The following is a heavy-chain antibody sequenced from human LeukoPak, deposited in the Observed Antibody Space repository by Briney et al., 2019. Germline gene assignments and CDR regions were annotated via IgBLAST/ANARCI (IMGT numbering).Heavy chain of an antibody. CDR2: IYYSGST. CDR1: GGSISGSSYY. V-gene: IGHV4-39*07. Sequence: SETLSLTCTVSGGSISGSSYYWGWIRQPPGKGLEWIGSIYYSGSTYYNPSLKSRVTISVDTSKNQFSLKLSSVTAADTAVYYCASLGDLLNWFDPWGQGTLVTVSS. D-gene: IGHD3-10*01. CDR3: ASLGDLLNWFDP. J-gene: IGHJ5*02.